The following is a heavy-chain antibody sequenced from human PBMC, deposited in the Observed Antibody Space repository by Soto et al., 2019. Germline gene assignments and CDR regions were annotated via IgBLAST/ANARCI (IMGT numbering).Heavy chain of an antibody. CDR1: GFTFSSYA. Sequence: GGSLRLSCSASGFTFSSYAMHWVRQAPGKGLEYASAISSNGGSTYYADSVKGRFTISRDNSKNTLYLQMSSLRAEDTAVYYCVKDNSGSYIAFDIWGQGTMVTV. J-gene: IGHJ3*02. V-gene: IGHV3-64D*06. D-gene: IGHD1-26*01. CDR2: ISSNGGST. CDR3: VKDNSGSYIAFDI.